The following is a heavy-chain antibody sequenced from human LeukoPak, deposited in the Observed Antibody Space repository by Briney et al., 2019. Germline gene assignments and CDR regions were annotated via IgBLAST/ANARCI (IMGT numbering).Heavy chain of an antibody. J-gene: IGHJ4*02. CDR2: ISYDGSNK. CDR1: GFTFSSYA. V-gene: IGHV3-30-3*01. Sequence: GGSLRLSCAASGFTFSSYAMHWVRQAPGKGLEWVAVISYDGSNKYYADSVKGRFTISRDNSKNTLYLQMNSLRAEDTAVYYCAKDGPYYDFWSGYCDYWGQGTLVTVSS. CDR3: AKDGPYYDFWSGYCDY. D-gene: IGHD3-3*01.